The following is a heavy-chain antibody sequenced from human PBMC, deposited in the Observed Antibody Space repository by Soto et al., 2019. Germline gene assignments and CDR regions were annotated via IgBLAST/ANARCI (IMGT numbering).Heavy chain of an antibody. D-gene: IGHD3-3*01. Sequence: GGSLRLSCAASGFTFSSYAMSWVRQAPGKGLEWVSAISGSGGSTYYADSVKGRFTISRDNSKNTLYLQMNSLRAEDTAVYYCAKHPPYDFWSGDYAFDIWGQGTMVTVSS. CDR1: GFTFSSYA. CDR3: AKHPPYDFWSGDYAFDI. V-gene: IGHV3-23*01. CDR2: ISGSGGST. J-gene: IGHJ3*02.